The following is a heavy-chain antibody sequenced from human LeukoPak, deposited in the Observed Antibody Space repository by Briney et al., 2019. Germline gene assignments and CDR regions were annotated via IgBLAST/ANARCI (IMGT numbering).Heavy chain of an antibody. CDR1: GFTFSDSY. CDR2: ISGNSGDT. V-gene: IGHV3-11*06. D-gene: IGHD4/OR15-4a*01. Sequence: GGSLRLSCAASGFTFSDSYMTWVRQAPGKGLEWLSYISGNSGDTNYADSVKGRFTISRDNAKNSLYLQMNSLRAEDTAVYYCARDVDYANPRHDYWGQGTLVTVSS. CDR3: ARDVDYANPRHDY. J-gene: IGHJ4*02.